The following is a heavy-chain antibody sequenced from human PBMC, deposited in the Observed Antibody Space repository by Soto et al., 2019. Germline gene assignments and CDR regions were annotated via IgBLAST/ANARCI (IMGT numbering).Heavy chain of an antibody. V-gene: IGHV1-3*01. J-gene: IGHJ6*02. CDR2: INAGNGNT. CDR3: ATPGPPSSSWSPPSYYYYYGMDV. D-gene: IGHD6-13*01. Sequence: ASVKVSCKASGYTFTSYAMHWVRQAPGQRLEWMGWINAGNGNTKYSQKFQGRVTITRDTSASTAYMELSSLRSEDTAVYYCATPGPPSSSWSPPSYYYYYGMDVWGQGTTVTVSS. CDR1: GYTFTSYA.